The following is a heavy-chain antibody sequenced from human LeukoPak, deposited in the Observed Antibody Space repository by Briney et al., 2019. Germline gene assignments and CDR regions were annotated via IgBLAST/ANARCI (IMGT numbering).Heavy chain of an antibody. V-gene: IGHV3-21*01. CDR1: GFTFSSYS. CDR3: ARGDWNGYGMDV. Sequence: GGSLRLSCAASGFTFSSYSMNWVRQAPGKGLEWVSSISSSSSYIYYADSVKGRFTISRDNAKNSLYLQMNSLRAEDTAVYYCARGDWNGYGMDVWGQGTTVTVSS. J-gene: IGHJ6*02. D-gene: IGHD1-1*01. CDR2: ISSSSSYI.